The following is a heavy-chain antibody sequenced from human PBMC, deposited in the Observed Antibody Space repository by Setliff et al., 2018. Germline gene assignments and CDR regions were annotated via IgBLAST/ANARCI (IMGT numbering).Heavy chain of an antibody. CDR3: ARVSSQYDSSGYYTY. CDR2: INPSGGST. CDR1: GYTFTSYY. D-gene: IGHD3-22*01. Sequence: ASVKVSCKASGYTFTSYYMHWVRQAPGQGLEWMGIINPSGGSTSYAQKFQGRVTITTDESTSTAYMELSSLRSEDTAVYYCARVSSQYDSSGYYTYWGQGTLVTVSS. V-gene: IGHV1-46*01. J-gene: IGHJ4*02.